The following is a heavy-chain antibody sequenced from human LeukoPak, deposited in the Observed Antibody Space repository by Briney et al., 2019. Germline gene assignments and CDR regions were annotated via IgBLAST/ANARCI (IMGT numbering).Heavy chain of an antibody. CDR2: ISYDGSNK. CDR1: GFTFSSYG. D-gene: IGHD2-15*01. Sequence: GGSLRLSCAASGFTFSSYGMHWVRQAPGKGLEWVAVISYDGSNKYYADSVKGRFTISRDNSKNTLYLQMNSLRAEDTAVYYCANSYCSGGSCYSRDAFDIWGQGTMVTVSS. V-gene: IGHV3-30*18. J-gene: IGHJ3*02. CDR3: ANSYCSGGSCYSRDAFDI.